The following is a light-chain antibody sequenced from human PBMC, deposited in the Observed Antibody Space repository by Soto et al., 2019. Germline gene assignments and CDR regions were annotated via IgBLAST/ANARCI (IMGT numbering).Light chain of an antibody. CDR3: QHYSGYSWT. J-gene: IGKJ1*01. V-gene: IGKV1-5*03. CDR2: KAS. CDR1: QSISTW. Sequence: DIQMTQSPSTLSASVGDRVTITCRASQSISTWLAWFQQKPGKAPHLLIYKASNLETGVPSRFSGSGSGTEFTLTISSLQPDDFATYYCQHYSGYSWTFGQGTKVDIK.